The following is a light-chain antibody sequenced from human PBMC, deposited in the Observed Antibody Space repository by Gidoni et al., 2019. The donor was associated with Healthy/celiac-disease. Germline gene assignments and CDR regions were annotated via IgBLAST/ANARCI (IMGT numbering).Light chain of an antibody. CDR3: NSRDSSGNHLV. CDR2: GKN. CDR1: SLRRYY. J-gene: IGLJ2*01. V-gene: IGLV3-19*01. Sequence: SSERTQDPGGSVALGQTVRSTCQGDSLRRYYSSWYQQNPGQAPVLVIYGKNNRPSGIPDRFSGSSSGNTASLTITGAQAEDEADYYCNSRDSSGNHLVFGGGTKLTVL.